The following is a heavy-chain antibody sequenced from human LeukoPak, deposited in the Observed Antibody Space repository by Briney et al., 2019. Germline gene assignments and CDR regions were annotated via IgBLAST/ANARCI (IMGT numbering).Heavy chain of an antibody. CDR2: IYHSGST. D-gene: IGHD6-6*01. Sequence: SETLSLTCTVSGYSISSGYYWGWIRQPPGKGLEWIGSIYHSGSTYYNPSLKSRVTISVDTSKNQFSLKLSSVTAADTAVYYCGQLGGGWSQGTLVTVSS. CDR1: GYSISSGYY. J-gene: IGHJ4*02. CDR3: GQLGGG. V-gene: IGHV4-38-2*02.